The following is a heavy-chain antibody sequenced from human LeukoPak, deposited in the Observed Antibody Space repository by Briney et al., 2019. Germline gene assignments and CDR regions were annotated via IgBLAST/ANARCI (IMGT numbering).Heavy chain of an antibody. CDR3: ARDQVSIAGTGIDY. CDR2: MSGSDAGT. Sequence: PGGSLRLSCIASGFTFNSYAMSWVRQAPGKGLEWVSAMSGSDAGTYYADSVKGRFTISRDNAKSSLFLQMNSLRAEDTAVYYCARDQVSIAGTGIDYWGQGTLVTVSS. V-gene: IGHV3-23*01. D-gene: IGHD6-13*01. J-gene: IGHJ4*02. CDR1: GFTFNSYA.